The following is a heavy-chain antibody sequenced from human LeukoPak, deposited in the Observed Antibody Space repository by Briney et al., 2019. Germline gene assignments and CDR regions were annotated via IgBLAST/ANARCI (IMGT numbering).Heavy chain of an antibody. J-gene: IGHJ4*02. Sequence: ASVKVSCKASGGTFSSYAISWVRQAPGQGLEWMGGIIPIFGTANYAQKFQGRVTITADESTSTAYMELSSLRSEDTAVYYCAFGYYDYVWGSYRYAFDYWGQGTLVTVSS. CDR2: IIPIFGTA. D-gene: IGHD3-16*02. CDR1: GGTFSSYA. V-gene: IGHV1-69*13. CDR3: AFGYYDYVWGSYRYAFDY.